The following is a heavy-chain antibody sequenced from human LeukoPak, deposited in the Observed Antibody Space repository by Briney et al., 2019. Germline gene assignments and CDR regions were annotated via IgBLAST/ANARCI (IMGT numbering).Heavy chain of an antibody. CDR3: AGKALPEDIVVVPAAKGYYYYYMDV. J-gene: IGHJ6*03. CDR2: NIPIFGTA. CDR1: GGTFSSYA. V-gene: IGHV1-69*05. Sequence: SVKVSCKASGGTFSSYAISWVRQAPGQGLEWMGGNIPIFGTANYAQKFQGRVTITTDESTSTAYMELSSLRSEDTAVYYCAGKALPEDIVVVPAAKGYYYYYMDVWGKGTTVTVSS. D-gene: IGHD2-2*01.